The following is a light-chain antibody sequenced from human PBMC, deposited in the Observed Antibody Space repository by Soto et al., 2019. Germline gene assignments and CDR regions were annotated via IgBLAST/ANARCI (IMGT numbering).Light chain of an antibody. CDR3: QQYDNWPLT. Sequence: EIVMTQSLATVSVSRGERDTLSCRASQSVSSNLAWYQQKPGQAPRLLIYGASTRATGIPARFSGSGSGTEFTLTISSLQSEDFAVYYCQQYDNWPLTLGGGTKVDI. J-gene: IGKJ4*01. CDR2: GAS. V-gene: IGKV3-15*01. CDR1: QSVSSN.